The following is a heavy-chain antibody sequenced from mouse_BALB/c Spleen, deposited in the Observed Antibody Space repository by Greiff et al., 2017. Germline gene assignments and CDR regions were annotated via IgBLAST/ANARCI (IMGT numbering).Heavy chain of an antibody. CDR2: ISSGSSTI. J-gene: IGHJ3*01. Sequence: EVQLQESGGGLVQPGGSRKLSCAASGFTFSSFGMHWVRQAPEKGLEWVAYISSGSSTIYYADTVKGRFTISRDNPKNTLFLQMTSLRSEDTAMYYCARSGMITTKGAFAYWGQGTLVTVSA. CDR1: GFTFSSFG. D-gene: IGHD2-4*01. CDR3: ARSGMITTKGAFAY. V-gene: IGHV5-17*02.